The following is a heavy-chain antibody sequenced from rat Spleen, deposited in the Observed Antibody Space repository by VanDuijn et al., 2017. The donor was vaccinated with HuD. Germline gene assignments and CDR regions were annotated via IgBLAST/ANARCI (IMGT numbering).Heavy chain of an antibody. CDR1: GFTFSSYW. CDR2: ITNTGGST. Sequence: EVQLVETGGVLVQPGRSLKLSCVASGFTFSSYWMYWIRQAPGKGLEWVASITNTGGSTYYPDSVKGRFTISRDNAKSTLYLQMNSLRSEDTATYYCTRVYGYTYLHYFDYWGQGVMVTVSS. J-gene: IGHJ2*01. CDR3: TRVYGYTYLHYFDY. V-gene: IGHV5-31*01. D-gene: IGHD1-9*01.